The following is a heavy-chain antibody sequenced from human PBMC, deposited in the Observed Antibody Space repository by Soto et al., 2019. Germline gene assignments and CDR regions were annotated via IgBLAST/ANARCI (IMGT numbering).Heavy chain of an antibody. J-gene: IGHJ5*02. CDR2: IYHSGTT. Sequence: NPSETLSLTCAVSGGSISSGGYSWSWIRQPPGKGLEWIGYIYHSGTTYYNPSLKSRVTISVDRSKNQFSLKLSSVTAADTAVYYCARQSSDCYNWFDPWCQGTLVTVST. CDR1: GGSISSGGYS. D-gene: IGHD2-21*02. CDR3: ARQSSDCYNWFDP. V-gene: IGHV4-30-2*01.